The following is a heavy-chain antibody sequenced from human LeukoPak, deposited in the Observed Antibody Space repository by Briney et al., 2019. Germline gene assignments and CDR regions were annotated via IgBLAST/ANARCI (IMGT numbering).Heavy chain of an antibody. V-gene: IGHV3-23*01. Sequence: GGSLRLSCAASGLTFNIYAMSWVRQAPGKGLEWVSAINSNGGSTYYTDSVKGRFTISRDNSKNTLDLQMNSLRAEDTAIYYCAKEGGSWQFDYWGQGTLVIVSS. CDR3: AKEGGSWQFDY. J-gene: IGHJ4*02. CDR2: INSNGGST. CDR1: GLTFNIYA. D-gene: IGHD3-10*01.